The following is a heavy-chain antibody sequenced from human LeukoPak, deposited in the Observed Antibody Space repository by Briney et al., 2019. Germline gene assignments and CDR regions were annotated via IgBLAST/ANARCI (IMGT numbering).Heavy chain of an antibody. V-gene: IGHV3-23*01. CDR1: GFTFSSYA. D-gene: IGHD3-10*01. J-gene: IGHJ4*02. CDR3: AKDYYGSGRLFDY. CDR2: ISGSGGST. Sequence: GGSLRLSCAASGFTFSSYAMSWVRQAPGKGLEWVSAISGSGGSTYYADSVKGRFTISRDNSKNTLYLQMNSMRAEDTAVYYCAKDYYGSGRLFDYWGQGTLVTVSS.